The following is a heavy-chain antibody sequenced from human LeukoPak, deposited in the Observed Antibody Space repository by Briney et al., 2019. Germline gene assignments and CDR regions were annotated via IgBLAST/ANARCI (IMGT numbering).Heavy chain of an antibody. V-gene: IGHV4-61*02. Sequence: PSDTLSLTCTVSGGSISSGSYYWSWIRQPAGKGLEWIGRIYTSGSTNYNPSLKSRVTISVDTSKNQFSLKLSSVTAADTAVYYCARHYSSGDYWGQGTLVTVSS. CDR3: ARHYSSGDY. CDR2: IYTSGST. CDR1: GGSISSGSYY. J-gene: IGHJ4*02. D-gene: IGHD6-19*01.